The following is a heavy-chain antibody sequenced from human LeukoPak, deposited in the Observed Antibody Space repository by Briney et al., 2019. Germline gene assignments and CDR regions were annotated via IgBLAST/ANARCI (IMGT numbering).Heavy chain of an antibody. CDR2: ISGSGGST. CDR1: EFTFSSYA. CDR3: AKDLSYCSGGTCYTSRYYGMDV. V-gene: IGHV3-23*01. D-gene: IGHD2-15*01. J-gene: IGHJ6*02. Sequence: GGSLRLSCAASEFTFSSYAMSWVRQAPGKGLEWVSAISGSGGSTYYADSVKGRFTISRDNSKNTLYLQMNSLGAEDTAVYYCAKDLSYCSGGTCYTSRYYGMDVWGQGTTVTVSS.